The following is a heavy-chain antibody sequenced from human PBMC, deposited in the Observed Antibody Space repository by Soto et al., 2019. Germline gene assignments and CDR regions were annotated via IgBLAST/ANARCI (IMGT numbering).Heavy chain of an antibody. CDR3: ARHQNIMVVTAARGFDV. V-gene: IGHV4-39*01. CDR2: IYYSGNT. Sequence: QLQLQESGPGLVKPSETLSLTCTVSGGSISSSDYFWAWIRQPPGKGLECIGNIYYSGNTYYNPPLESRVTISVDTAKNQFSLRLTSVTASDTAVYYCARHQNIMVVTAARGFDVWGQGTMVTVSS. D-gene: IGHD2-21*02. J-gene: IGHJ3*01. CDR1: GGSISSSDYF.